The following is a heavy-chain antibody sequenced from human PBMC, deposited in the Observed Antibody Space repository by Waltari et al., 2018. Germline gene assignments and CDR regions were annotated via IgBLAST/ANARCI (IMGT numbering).Heavy chain of an antibody. V-gene: IGHV4-34*02. CDR1: GGSFCAYY. Sequence: QVQLQQWGAGLLKASETLSLPCAVYGGSFCAYYWIWIRQPTGKELEWIGEVSDSGSTNYNPSIKRRVIRTVDTSKNQCSLKLRSVADADAAVYYGAERVNYYDGSAYWGQGTLVTVSS. CDR2: VSDSGST. CDR3: AERVNYYDGSAY. J-gene: IGHJ4*02. D-gene: IGHD3-22*01.